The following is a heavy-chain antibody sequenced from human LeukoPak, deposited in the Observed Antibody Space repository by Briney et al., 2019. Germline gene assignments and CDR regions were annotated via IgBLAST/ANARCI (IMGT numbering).Heavy chain of an antibody. Sequence: ASVKVSCKASGYTFTGYYMHWVRQAPGQGLEWMGWINPNSGGTNYAQKFQGRVTMTRDTSISTAYMELSRLRSDDTAVYYCARDRRSGWYFPRVGNWFDPWGQGTLVTVSS. J-gene: IGHJ5*02. CDR1: GYTFTGYY. CDR2: INPNSGGT. V-gene: IGHV1-2*02. D-gene: IGHD6-19*01. CDR3: ARDRRSGWYFPRVGNWFDP.